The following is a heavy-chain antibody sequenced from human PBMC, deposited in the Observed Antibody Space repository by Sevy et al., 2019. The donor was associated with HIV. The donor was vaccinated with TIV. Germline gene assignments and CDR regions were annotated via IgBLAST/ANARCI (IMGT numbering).Heavy chain of an antibody. Sequence: SETLSLTCTVSGGSISSGSYYWSWIRQPAGKGLEWIGRIYTSGSTNYNPSLKSRVTTSVDTSKNQFSLKLSSVTAADTAVYYCARDRYYYDSSGYYQYYFDYWGQGTLVTVSS. CDR3: ARDRYYYDSSGYYQYYFDY. D-gene: IGHD3-22*01. V-gene: IGHV4-61*02. CDR2: IYTSGST. CDR1: GGSISSGSYY. J-gene: IGHJ4*02.